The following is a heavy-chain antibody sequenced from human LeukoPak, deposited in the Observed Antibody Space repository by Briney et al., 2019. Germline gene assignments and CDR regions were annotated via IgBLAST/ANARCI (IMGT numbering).Heavy chain of an antibody. CDR1: GFTFSSYV. J-gene: IGHJ6*02. Sequence: QSGGSLRLSCAASGFTFSSYVMHWVRQAPGKGLEWVAVISYDGSNKYYADSVKGRFTISRDNSKNTLYLQMNSLRAEDTAVYYCARDQAYGSGSYFGMDVWGQGTTVTVSS. CDR2: ISYDGSNK. V-gene: IGHV3-30*04. D-gene: IGHD3-10*01. CDR3: ARDQAYGSGSYFGMDV.